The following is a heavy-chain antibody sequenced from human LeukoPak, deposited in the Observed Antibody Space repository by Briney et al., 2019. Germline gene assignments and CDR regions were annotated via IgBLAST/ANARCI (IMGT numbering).Heavy chain of an antibody. CDR2: ISSSGSTI. J-gene: IGHJ6*03. D-gene: IGHD2-2*01. CDR3: AREGVEPAAMSYYYYYYMDV. Sequence: PGGSLRLSCAASGFTFSSYGMNWVRQAPGKGLEWVSYISSSGSTIYYADSVKGRFSISRDNAKNSLYLQMNSLRVEDTAVYYCAREGVEPAAMSYYYYYYMDVWGKGTTVTVSS. V-gene: IGHV3-48*01. CDR1: GFTFSSYG.